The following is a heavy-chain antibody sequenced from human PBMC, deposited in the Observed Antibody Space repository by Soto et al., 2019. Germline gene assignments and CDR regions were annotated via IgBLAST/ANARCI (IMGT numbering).Heavy chain of an antibody. V-gene: IGHV5-10-1*01. Sequence: PGESLKISCKGSGYSFTSYWISWVLQIPGKGLEWMGRIDPSDSYTNYSPSFQGHVTISADKSISTAYLQWSSLKASDTAMYYCARRAVTTSYYYGMDVWGQGTTVTVSS. CDR1: GYSFTSYW. CDR2: IDPSDSYT. J-gene: IGHJ6*02. D-gene: IGHD4-17*01. CDR3: ARRAVTTSYYYGMDV.